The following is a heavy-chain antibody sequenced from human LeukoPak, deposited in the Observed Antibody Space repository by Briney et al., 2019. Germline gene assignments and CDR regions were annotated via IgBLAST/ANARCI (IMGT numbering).Heavy chain of an antibody. J-gene: IGHJ3*02. Sequence: MTGGSLRLSCAASGFTFSNYWMTWVRQAPGKGLEWVSSISSSSSYIYYADSVKGRFTISRDNAKNSLYLQMDSLRAEDTAVYYCARGGRARLTGEDVAFDTWGQGTMVTVSS. CDR2: ISSSSSYI. D-gene: IGHD7-27*01. V-gene: IGHV3-21*01. CDR3: ARGGRARLTGEDVAFDT. CDR1: GFTFSNYW.